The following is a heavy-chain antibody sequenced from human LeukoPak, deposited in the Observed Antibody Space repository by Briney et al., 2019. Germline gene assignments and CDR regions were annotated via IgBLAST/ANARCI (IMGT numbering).Heavy chain of an antibody. CDR1: GFTFSSYD. V-gene: IGHV3-13*01. D-gene: IGHD3-9*01. CDR2: IGTAGDT. CDR3: ARGSKGYYDILTGPGD. Sequence: PGGSLRLSCAASGFTFSSYDMHWVRHATGKGLEWVSAIGTAGDTYYPGSVKGRFTISRENAKNSLYLQMNSLRAGDTAVYYCARGSKGYYDILTGPGDWGQGTLVTVSS. J-gene: IGHJ4*02.